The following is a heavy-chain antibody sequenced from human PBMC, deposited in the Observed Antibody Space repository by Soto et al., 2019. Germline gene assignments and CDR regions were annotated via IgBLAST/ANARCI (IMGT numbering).Heavy chain of an antibody. Sequence: GGSLRLSCAASGFTFSNAWMSWVRQAPGKGLEWVGRIKSKTDGGTTDYAAPVKGRFTISRDDSKNTLYLQMNSLKTEDTAVYYCTTDRRYYYDSSGYLEYDYWGQGTLVTVSS. V-gene: IGHV3-15*01. CDR1: GFTFSNAW. CDR2: IKSKTDGGTT. J-gene: IGHJ4*02. CDR3: TTDRRYYYDSSGYLEYDY. D-gene: IGHD3-22*01.